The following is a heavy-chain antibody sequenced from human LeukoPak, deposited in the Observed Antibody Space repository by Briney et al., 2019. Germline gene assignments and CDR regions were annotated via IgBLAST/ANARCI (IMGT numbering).Heavy chain of an antibody. CDR3: ARSLPYGTTWYGRSDF. Sequence: GGSLRLSCAASGFPFNAYWMTWVRQAPGKGLEWVANIRQDGDTKYYVDSVKGRFTISRDNAMNSLYLQMNSLRAEDTAIYYCARSLPYGTTWYGRSDFWGQGTTVIVSS. J-gene: IGHJ6*02. V-gene: IGHV3-7*03. CDR2: IRQDGDTK. CDR1: GFPFNAYW. D-gene: IGHD6-13*01.